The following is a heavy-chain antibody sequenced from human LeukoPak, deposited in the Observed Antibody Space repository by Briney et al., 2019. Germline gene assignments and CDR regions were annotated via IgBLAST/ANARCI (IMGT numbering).Heavy chain of an antibody. J-gene: IGHJ4*02. CDR3: AKDRDGLGVAGVGY. CDR2: ISYDGSNK. CDR1: GFTFSRYG. V-gene: IGHV3-30*18. Sequence: PGGSLRLSCAASGFTFSRYGMHWVRQAPGKGLEWVAVISYDGSNKYYADSVKGRFTISRDSSKNTLYLQMSSLRAEDTAVYYCAKDRDGLGVAGVGYWGQGTLVTVSS. D-gene: IGHD1-26*01.